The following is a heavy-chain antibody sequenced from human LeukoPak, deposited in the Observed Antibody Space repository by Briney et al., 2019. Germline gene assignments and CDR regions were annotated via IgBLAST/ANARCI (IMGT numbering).Heavy chain of an antibody. J-gene: IGHJ4*02. D-gene: IGHD2-15*01. CDR3: ARGGGSNALDY. CDR1: GDSIGSGGYY. CDR2: IYYSGST. V-gene: IGHV4-31*03. Sequence: SETLSLTCTVSGDSIGSGGYYWSWIRQHPGKGLEQIGYIYYSGSTYYSPSLRSRVTISVDTSQNQFSLKLRSVTAADTAVYYCARGGGSNALDYWGQGTLVTVSS.